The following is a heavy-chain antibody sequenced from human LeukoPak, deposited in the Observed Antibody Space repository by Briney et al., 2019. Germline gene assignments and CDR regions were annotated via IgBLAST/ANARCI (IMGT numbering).Heavy chain of an antibody. CDR3: ARVATYYYGSGSYYIMKSAFDI. CDR1: GFTFSSYA. D-gene: IGHD3-10*01. Sequence: GGSLRLSCAASGFTFSSYAMSWVRQAPGKGLGWVSAISGSGGSTYYADSVKGRFTISRDNSKNTLYLQMNSRRAEDTAVYYCARVATYYYGSGSYYIMKSAFDIWGQGTMVTVSS. J-gene: IGHJ3*02. CDR2: ISGSGGST. V-gene: IGHV3-23*01.